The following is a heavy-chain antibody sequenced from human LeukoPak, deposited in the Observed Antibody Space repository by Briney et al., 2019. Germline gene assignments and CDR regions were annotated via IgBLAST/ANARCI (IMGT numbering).Heavy chain of an antibody. CDR1: GFTFSSYA. V-gene: IGHV3-23*01. CDR3: AKERYFDWLLSYFDY. J-gene: IGHJ4*02. Sequence: EGSLRLSCAASGFTFSSYAMSWVRQAPGKGLEWVSAISGSGGSTYYADSVKGRFTISRDNSKNTLYLQMNSLRAEDTAVYYCAKERYFDWLLSYFDYWGQGTLVTVSS. D-gene: IGHD3-9*01. CDR2: ISGSGGST.